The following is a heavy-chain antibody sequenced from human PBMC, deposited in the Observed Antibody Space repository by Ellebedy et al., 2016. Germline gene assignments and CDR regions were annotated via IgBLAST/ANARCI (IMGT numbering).Heavy chain of an antibody. J-gene: IGHJ4*02. Sequence: SETLSLTXTVSGGSMNNNCWSWIRQPPGKGLEWVGYVCHSGSPNNNPSLKSRLTMSLDTSKNQFSLNLSSVTAADTAVYYCARDYYGSLDYWGQGILVTVSS. CDR2: VCHSGSP. CDR3: ARDYYGSLDY. V-gene: IGHV4-59*01. CDR1: GGSMNNNC. D-gene: IGHD3-10*01.